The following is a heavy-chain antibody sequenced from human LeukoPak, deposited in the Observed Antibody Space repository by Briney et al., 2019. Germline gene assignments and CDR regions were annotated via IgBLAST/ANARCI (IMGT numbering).Heavy chain of an antibody. Sequence: PSETLSLTCTVSGGSISYYYWSWIRQPPGKGLEWIGNIYYSGSTYYNPSLKSRVTMSVDTSKNQFSLKLSSVTAADTAVYYCARFNPAAGSFCFDYWGQGTLVTVSS. CDR1: GGSISYYY. J-gene: IGHJ4*02. CDR3: ARFNPAAGSFCFDY. D-gene: IGHD6-13*01. CDR2: IYYSGST. V-gene: IGHV4-59*04.